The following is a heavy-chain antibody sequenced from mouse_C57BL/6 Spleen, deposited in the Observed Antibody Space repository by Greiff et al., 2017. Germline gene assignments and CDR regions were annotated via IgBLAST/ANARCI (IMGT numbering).Heavy chain of an antibody. J-gene: IGHJ2*01. CDR2: ISSGSSTI. D-gene: IGHD2-2*01. CDR3: ARSGGYGDFDY. CDR1: GFTFSDYG. V-gene: IGHV5-17*01. Sequence: EVKLVESGGGLVKPGGSLKLSCAASGFTFSDYGMHWVRQAPEKGLEWVAYISSGSSTIYYADTVKGRFTISRDNAKNTLCLQMTSLRSEETAMYYCARSGGYGDFDYWGQGTTLTVSS.